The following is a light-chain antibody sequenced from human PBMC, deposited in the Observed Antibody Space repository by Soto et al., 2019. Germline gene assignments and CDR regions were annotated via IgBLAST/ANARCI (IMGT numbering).Light chain of an antibody. J-gene: IGKJ4*01. V-gene: IGKV2-30*01. CDR3: MQGTHWPPT. CDR2: KVS. CDR1: QILVYSDGNTF. Sequence: DVVMTQSPLSLPVTLGQPASISCRSSQILVYSDGNTFLNWFQQRPGQSPRRLIYKVSNRDSGVPDRFSGSGSGTDFTLKISRVEAEDVGFYYCMQGTHWPPTFGGGTKVDI.